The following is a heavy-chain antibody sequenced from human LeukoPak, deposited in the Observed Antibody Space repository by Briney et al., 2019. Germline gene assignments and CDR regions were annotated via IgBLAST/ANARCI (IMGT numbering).Heavy chain of an antibody. J-gene: IGHJ4*02. CDR1: GFSVTSNH. CDR3: APQGPTSWVGY. D-gene: IGHD1-26*01. Sequence: PGGSLRLSCAASGFSVTSNHMNWVRQAPGKGLEWVSLFHGGGGTYYADSVKGRFTISRDHSKNTLYLQMNRLGVDDTAVYYCAPQGPTSWVGYWGQGTLVTVSS. CDR2: FHGGGGT. V-gene: IGHV3-66*01.